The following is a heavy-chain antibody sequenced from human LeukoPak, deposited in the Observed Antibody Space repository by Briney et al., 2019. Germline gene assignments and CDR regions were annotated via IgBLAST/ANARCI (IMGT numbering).Heavy chain of an antibody. J-gene: IGHJ4*02. D-gene: IGHD6-13*01. V-gene: IGHV3-49*03. CDR3: TTVRGYSSSWYPLQRPLDY. CDR2: IRSKAYGGTT. CDR1: GFTFGDYA. Sequence: PGGSLRLSCTASGFTFGDYAMSWFRQAPGKGLEWVGFIRSKAYGGTTEYAASVKGRFTISRDDSKSIAYLQMNSLKTEDTAVYYCTTVRGYSSSWYPLQRPLDYWGQGTLVTVSS.